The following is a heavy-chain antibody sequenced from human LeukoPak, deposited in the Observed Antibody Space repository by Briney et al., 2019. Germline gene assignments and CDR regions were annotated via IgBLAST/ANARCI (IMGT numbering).Heavy chain of an antibody. Sequence: ASVKVSCKASGYTFTSYGISWVRQAPGQGLEWMGWISAYNGNTIYAQKFQGRVTMTEDTSTDTAYMELSSLRSEDTAVYYCATGYCSGGSCYSKFRDAFDIWGQGTMVTVSS. CDR1: GYTFTSYG. V-gene: IGHV1-18*01. D-gene: IGHD2-15*01. CDR3: ATGYCSGGSCYSKFRDAFDI. CDR2: ISAYNGNT. J-gene: IGHJ3*02.